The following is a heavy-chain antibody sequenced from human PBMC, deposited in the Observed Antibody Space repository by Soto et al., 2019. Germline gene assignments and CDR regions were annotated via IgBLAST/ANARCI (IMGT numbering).Heavy chain of an antibody. V-gene: IGHV1-69*05. J-gene: IGHJ4*02. CDR3: ARTLRNTPEYYFDY. D-gene: IGHD4-17*01. CDR1: GGTFSSYA. CDR2: IIPIFGAT. Sequence: SVKVPCKASGGTFSSYAISWVRQAPGQGLEWMGGIIPIFGATNYAQKFQGRVTMTRDTSTSTVYMELSSLRSEDTAVYYCARTLRNTPEYYFDYWGQGTLVTVSS.